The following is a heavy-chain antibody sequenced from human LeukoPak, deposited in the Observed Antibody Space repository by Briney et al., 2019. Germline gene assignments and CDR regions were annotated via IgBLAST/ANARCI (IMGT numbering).Heavy chain of an antibody. CDR3: ARDGYSSSFYYFDY. Sequence: GRSLRLSSAASGFTFSSYGMHWVRQAPGKGLEWVAVIWYDGSNKYYADSVKGRFTISRDNSKNTLYLQMNSLRAEDTAVYYCARDGYSSSFYYFDYWGQGTLVTVSS. D-gene: IGHD6-13*01. V-gene: IGHV3-33*01. CDR1: GFTFSSYG. J-gene: IGHJ4*02. CDR2: IWYDGSNK.